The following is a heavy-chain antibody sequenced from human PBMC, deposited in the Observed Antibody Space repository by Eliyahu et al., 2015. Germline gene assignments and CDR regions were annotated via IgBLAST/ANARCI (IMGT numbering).Heavy chain of an antibody. J-gene: IGHJ6*02. CDR2: IIPIFGTA. Sequence: QVQLVQSGAEMKKPGSSVKVSCKASGGTFSSXAIRWVRQAPGQGLEWIGGIIPIFGTANYAQKFQGRVTITADKSTNTAYMELSSLRFEDTAVYYCGRDRLPIPTRGAYYYYGMDVWGQGTTVTVPS. V-gene: IGHV1-69*06. CDR1: GGTFSSXA. CDR3: GRDRLPIPTRGAYYYYGMDV. D-gene: IGHD5-18*01.